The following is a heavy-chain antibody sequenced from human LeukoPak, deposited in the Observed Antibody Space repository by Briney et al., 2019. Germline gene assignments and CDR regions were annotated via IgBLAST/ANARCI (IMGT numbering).Heavy chain of an antibody. J-gene: IGHJ4*02. CDR1: IESFSGYH. V-gene: IGHV4-34*01. Sequence: SEALSLTCAVYIESFSGYHWNWIRQTPGKGLEWIGEISDSGSTNYNPSLKSRVTISVDTSKNQFSLKLSSVTAADTAVYYCATVYGGRIDYWGQGTLVTVSS. D-gene: IGHD4-23*01. CDR3: ATVYGGRIDY. CDR2: ISDSGST.